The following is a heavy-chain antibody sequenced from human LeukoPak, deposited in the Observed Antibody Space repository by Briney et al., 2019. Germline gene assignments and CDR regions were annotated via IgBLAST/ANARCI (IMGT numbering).Heavy chain of an antibody. Sequence: EASVKVSCKASGYTFTVYYMYWVRQAPGQGLEWMGRINPNSGDTDYAQNFQGRVTMTRDTSISTAYMELTNLRSDDTAVYYCARLRDYGDYYDAFDIWGQGTMVTVSS. V-gene: IGHV1-2*06. CDR3: ARLRDYGDYYDAFDI. CDR2: INPNSGDT. D-gene: IGHD4-17*01. J-gene: IGHJ3*02. CDR1: GYTFTVYY.